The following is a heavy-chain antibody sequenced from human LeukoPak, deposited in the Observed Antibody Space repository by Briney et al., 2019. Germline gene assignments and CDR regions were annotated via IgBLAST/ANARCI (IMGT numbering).Heavy chain of an antibody. CDR1: GFTFSSYA. Sequence: GRSLRLSCAASGFTFSSYAMHWVRQAPGKGLEWVAVISYDGSNKYCADSVKGRFTISRDNSKNTLYLQMNSLRAEDTAVYYCARASSDYGEEVWGQGTLVTVSS. D-gene: IGHD4-17*01. CDR2: ISYDGSNK. J-gene: IGHJ4*02. CDR3: ARASSDYGEEV. V-gene: IGHV3-30-3*01.